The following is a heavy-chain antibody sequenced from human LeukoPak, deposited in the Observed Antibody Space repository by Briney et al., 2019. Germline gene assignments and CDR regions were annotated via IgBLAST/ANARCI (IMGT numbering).Heavy chain of an antibody. CDR2: MSAYNGNT. D-gene: IGHD3-10*01. Sequence: ASVKVSCKASGYTFTSYGISWVRQAPGQGLEWMGWMSAYNGNTNYAQKLQGRGTMTRGTFKSTAYMELRSLTSDATAVYYCARDYYYGSGSYYNDLYYYSYYGMDVWGQGTTVTVSS. CDR1: GYTFTSYG. CDR3: ARDYYYGSGSYYNDLYYYSYYGMDV. V-gene: IGHV1-18*01. J-gene: IGHJ6*02.